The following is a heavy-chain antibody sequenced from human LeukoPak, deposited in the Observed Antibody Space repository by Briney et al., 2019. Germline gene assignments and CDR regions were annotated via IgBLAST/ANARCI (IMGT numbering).Heavy chain of an antibody. Sequence: GGSLRLSCAASGFTFSSYAMHWVRQAPGKGLEWVAVISYDGSNKYYADSVKGRITISRDNSKNTLYLQMNSLRAEDTAVYYCARDTREGFDYWGQGTLVTVSS. CDR3: ARDTREGFDY. CDR2: ISYDGSNK. CDR1: GFTFSSYA. J-gene: IGHJ4*02. D-gene: IGHD1-1*01. V-gene: IGHV3-30-3*01.